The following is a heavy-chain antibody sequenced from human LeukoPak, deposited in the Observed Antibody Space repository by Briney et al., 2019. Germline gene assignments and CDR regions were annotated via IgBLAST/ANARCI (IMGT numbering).Heavy chain of an antibody. Sequence: PGGSLRLSCAASGFTFSSYSMNWVRQAPGKVLERVSSISSSSSYIYYADSVKGRFTISRDNAKNSLYLQMNSLRAEDTAVYYCARVIVGATAAFDIWGQGTMVTVSS. CDR2: ISSSSSYI. J-gene: IGHJ3*02. V-gene: IGHV3-21*01. D-gene: IGHD1-26*01. CDR3: ARVIVGATAAFDI. CDR1: GFTFSSYS.